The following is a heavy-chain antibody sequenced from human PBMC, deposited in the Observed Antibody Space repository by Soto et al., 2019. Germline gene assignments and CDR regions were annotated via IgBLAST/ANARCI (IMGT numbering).Heavy chain of an antibody. Sequence: ASVKVSCKASRYAFSGYYMHWVRQAPGQGLEWMGWINPNTDVTHYAQRFPGRVTMTRDTSITTAYRELSRLRSDDTAVYYCARDLWGNWNHIDAFDIGGPGTTVTVSS. CDR1: RYAFSGYY. D-gene: IGHD1-20*01. J-gene: IGHJ3*02. CDR3: ARDLWGNWNHIDAFDI. CDR2: INPNTDVT. V-gene: IGHV1-2*02.